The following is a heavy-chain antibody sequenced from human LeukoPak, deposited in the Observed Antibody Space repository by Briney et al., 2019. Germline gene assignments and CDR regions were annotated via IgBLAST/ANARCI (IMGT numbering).Heavy chain of an antibody. CDR2: INPNSGGT. V-gene: IGHV1-2*02. Sequence: ASAKVSCKASGYTFTGYYMHWVRQAPGQGLEWMGWINPNSGGTNYAQKFQGRVTMTRDTSISTAYMELSRLRSDDTAVYYCAKVATIFSPADVWGQGTTVTVSS. D-gene: IGHD3-9*01. J-gene: IGHJ6*02. CDR3: AKVATIFSPADV. CDR1: GYTFTGYY.